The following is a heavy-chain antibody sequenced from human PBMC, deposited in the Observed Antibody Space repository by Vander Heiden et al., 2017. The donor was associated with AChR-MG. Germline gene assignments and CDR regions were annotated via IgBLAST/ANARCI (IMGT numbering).Heavy chain of an antibody. CDR1: GYPFTGYY. J-gene: IGHJ5*02. D-gene: IGHD3-3*01. CDR3: ARGVGHGDNWFDP. CDR2: SNPNSGGT. V-gene: IGHV1-2*02. Sequence: QVQLVPSGAEVKTPGASVKVSCKASGYPFTGYYLHLVRKATGQGLDWMGWSNPNSGGTNYAQKFQGRVTMTRDTASSTAYMELSRLRSDDTAVYYCARGVGHGDNWFDPWGQGTLVTVSS.